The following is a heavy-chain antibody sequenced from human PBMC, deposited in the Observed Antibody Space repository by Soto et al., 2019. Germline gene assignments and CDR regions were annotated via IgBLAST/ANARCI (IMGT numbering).Heavy chain of an antibody. J-gene: IGHJ3*02. V-gene: IGHV3-30-3*01. CDR2: ISYDGSNK. Sequence: LRLSCAASGFSFSSYVMYWVRQAPGKGLEWVAFISYDGSNKYYVDSVKGRFTISRDNSKNTLYLQINSLRAEDTAVYYCARDLLGYCSGGSCYSGYAFDIWGQGTMVTVSS. CDR3: ARDLLGYCSGGSCYSGYAFDI. D-gene: IGHD2-15*01. CDR1: GFSFSSYV.